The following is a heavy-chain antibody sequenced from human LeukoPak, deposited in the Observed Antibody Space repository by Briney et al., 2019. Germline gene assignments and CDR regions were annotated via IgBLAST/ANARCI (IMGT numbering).Heavy chain of an antibody. Sequence: SVKVSCKASGGTFSSYAISWVRQAHGQGLEWMGRIIPIFGIANYAQKFQGRVTITADKSTSTAYMELSSLRSEDTAVYYCARSVFPSGSAFDIWGQGTTVTVSS. D-gene: IGHD1-26*01. CDR3: ARSVFPSGSAFDI. J-gene: IGHJ3*02. CDR1: GGTFSSYA. V-gene: IGHV1-69*04. CDR2: IIPIFGIA.